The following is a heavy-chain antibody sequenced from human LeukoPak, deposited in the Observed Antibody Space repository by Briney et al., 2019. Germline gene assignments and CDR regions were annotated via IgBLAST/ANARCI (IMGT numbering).Heavy chain of an antibody. Sequence: ASVKVSCKASGYTFTSYYMHWVRQAPGQGLEWMGIINPSGGSTSYAQKLQGRVTMTTDTSTNTAYMELRSLRSDDTAVYYCARGHYYDSSGYDYWGQGTLVTVSS. CDR1: GYTFTSYY. CDR2: INPSGGST. V-gene: IGHV1-46*01. CDR3: ARGHYYDSSGYDY. J-gene: IGHJ4*02. D-gene: IGHD3-22*01.